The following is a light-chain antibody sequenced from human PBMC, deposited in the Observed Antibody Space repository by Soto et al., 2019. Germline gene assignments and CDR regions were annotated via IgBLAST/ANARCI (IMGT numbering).Light chain of an antibody. V-gene: IGKV1-39*01. CDR1: QNIGTY. CDR2: GAS. Sequence: DIQMTQSPSSLSASVGDRVTITCRASQNIGTYLHWYQQKPGKAPKLLIYGASSLQSGVPSRFSGSGSGTDFTLTVSSLQPEDFATYYCQQSYTSPPALTFGGGTKVEI. J-gene: IGKJ4*01. CDR3: QQSYTSPPALT.